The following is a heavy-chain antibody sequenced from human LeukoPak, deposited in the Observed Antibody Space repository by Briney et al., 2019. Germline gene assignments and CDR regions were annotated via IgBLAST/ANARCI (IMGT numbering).Heavy chain of an antibody. CDR2: IYYSGST. Sequence: PSETLSLTCTVSGGSISSSSYYWGWIRQPPGKGLEWVGSIYYSGSTYYNPSLKSRVTISVDTSKNQFSLKLSSATAADTAVYYCARLGPRIPTYDYWGQGTLVTVSS. CDR1: GGSISSSSYY. V-gene: IGHV4-39*01. CDR3: ARLGPRIPTYDY. J-gene: IGHJ4*02.